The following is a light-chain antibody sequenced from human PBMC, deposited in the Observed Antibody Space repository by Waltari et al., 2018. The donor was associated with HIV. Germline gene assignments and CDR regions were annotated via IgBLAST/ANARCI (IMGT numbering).Light chain of an antibody. V-gene: IGLV1-40*01. CDR3: QSYDSSLSVI. CDR2: DIN. Sequence: QPELTQPPSVSGAPAQTVTISCTARSSTIGSGSGVHCYQHLPGAAPQLLPYDINNRPSGVHDRFSGSKAGTSASLAITGLQGEDEGDYFCQSYDSSLSVIFGGGTKLTVL. CDR1: SSTIGSGSG. J-gene: IGLJ2*01.